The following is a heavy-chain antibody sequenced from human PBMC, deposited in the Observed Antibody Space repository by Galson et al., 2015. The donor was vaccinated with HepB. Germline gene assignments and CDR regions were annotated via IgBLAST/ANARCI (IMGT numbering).Heavy chain of an antibody. J-gene: IGHJ4*02. CDR3: AHRLDYAGGWDTGYLDH. Sequence: PALVKPTQALTLTCTFSGFSLTASPVGVGWIRQPPREALEWLAVIYWDDDKRYNPNLKTRLAITKDTSKNQVVLTMTNMDPVDTATYFCAHRLDYAGGWDTGYLDHWGRGILVTVSS. CDR1: GFSLTASPVG. V-gene: IGHV2-5*02. D-gene: IGHD2-2*01. CDR2: IYWDDDK.